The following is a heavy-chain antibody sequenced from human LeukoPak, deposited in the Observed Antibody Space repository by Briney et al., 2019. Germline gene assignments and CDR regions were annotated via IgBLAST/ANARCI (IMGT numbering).Heavy chain of an antibody. CDR1: GGSISSYY. CDR2: IYYSGST. J-gene: IGHJ4*02. CDR3: ARAVSSSWYVY. V-gene: IGHV4-59*01. Sequence: SETLSLTCTVSGGSISSYYWSWIRQPPGKGLEWIGYIYYSGSTNYNPSLKSRVTISVDTSKNRFSLKLSSVTAADTAVYYCARAVSSSWYVYWGQGTLVTVSS. D-gene: IGHD6-13*01.